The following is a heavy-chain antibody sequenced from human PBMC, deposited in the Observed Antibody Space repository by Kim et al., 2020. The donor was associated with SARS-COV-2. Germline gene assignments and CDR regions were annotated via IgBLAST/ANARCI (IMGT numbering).Heavy chain of an antibody. V-gene: IGHV4-39*01. D-gene: IGHD6-6*01. CDR2: IYYSGST. Sequence: SETLSLTCTVSGGSISSSSYYWGWIRQPPGKGLEWIGSIYYSGSTYYNPSLKSRVTISVDTSKNQFSLKLSSVTAADTAVYYCARQAADYSSSPPGGFDPWGQRTLVTVSS. CDR1: GGSISSSSYY. J-gene: IGHJ5*02. CDR3: ARQAADYSSSPPGGFDP.